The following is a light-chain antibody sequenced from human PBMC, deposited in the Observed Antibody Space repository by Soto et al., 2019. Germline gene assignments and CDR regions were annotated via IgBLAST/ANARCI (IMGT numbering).Light chain of an antibody. Sequence: DVVMTQSPDSLAVSLGERATINCRSSQSVLFRSNTKNYLAWYQQKPVQPPNLLISWASSRESGVPARFSGSGSVTDFTLTNNSLQAEDVAVDDGQQDYDTLLTFGQGTKVEIK. CDR1: QSVLFRSNTKNY. V-gene: IGKV4-1*01. CDR3: QQDYDTLLT. J-gene: IGKJ1*01. CDR2: WAS.